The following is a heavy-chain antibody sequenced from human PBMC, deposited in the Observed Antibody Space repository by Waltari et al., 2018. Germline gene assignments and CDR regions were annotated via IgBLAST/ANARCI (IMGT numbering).Heavy chain of an antibody. J-gene: IGHJ6*02. CDR2: ISGSISHI. Sequence: EVQLVESGGGLVKPGGSLRLSCAASGFPFSTYDMNWVRQAPGKGLGWVSSISGSISHIYYADSVRGRFVISRDNAQNSLYLQMDSLRAEDTAVYYCASRLPPARYNGMDFWGQGTTVTVSS. CDR3: ASRLPPARYNGMDF. V-gene: IGHV3-21*01. CDR1: GFPFSTYD. D-gene: IGHD2-2*01.